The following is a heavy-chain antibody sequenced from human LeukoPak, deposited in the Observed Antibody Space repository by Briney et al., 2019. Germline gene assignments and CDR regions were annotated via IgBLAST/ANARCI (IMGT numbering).Heavy chain of an antibody. CDR1: GYTFTSYG. V-gene: IGHV1-8*01. Sequence: GASVKVSCKASGYTFTSYGINWVRQATGQGLEWMGWMNPNSGNTGYAQKFQGRVTMTRNTSISTAYMELSSLRSEDTAVYYCARGHVSTIFGVVIIQNWFDPWGRGTLVTVSS. CDR3: ARGHVSTIFGVVIIQNWFDP. J-gene: IGHJ5*02. CDR2: MNPNSGNT. D-gene: IGHD3-3*01.